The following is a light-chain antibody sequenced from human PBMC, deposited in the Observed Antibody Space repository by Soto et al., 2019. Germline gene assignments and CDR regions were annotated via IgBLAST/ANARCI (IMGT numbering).Light chain of an antibody. Sequence: QSALTQPASVSGSPGQSITISCAGTSGEVGGYNHVAWYQQHPGKAPKLMIYEVSKRPSGVSNRFSGSKSGNTASLNISGLQAEVEADYYCISYTGSSTSYVFGTGTKVTVL. CDR1: SGEVGGYNH. J-gene: IGLJ1*01. CDR3: ISYTGSSTSYV. CDR2: EVS. V-gene: IGLV2-14*01.